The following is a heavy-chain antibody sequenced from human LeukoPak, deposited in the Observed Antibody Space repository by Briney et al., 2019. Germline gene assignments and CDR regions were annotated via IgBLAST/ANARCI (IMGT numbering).Heavy chain of an antibody. CDR1: GGSISSSNW. Sequence: SETLSLTCAVSGGSISSSNWWSWIRQPPGKGLEWIGEIYHSGSTNYNPSLKSRVTISVDKSKTQFSLKLSSVTAADTAVYYCARVPNGDYYYYYMDVWGKGTTVTVSS. V-gene: IGHV4-4*02. CDR3: ARVPNGDYYYYYMDV. CDR2: IYHSGST. D-gene: IGHD4-17*01. J-gene: IGHJ6*03.